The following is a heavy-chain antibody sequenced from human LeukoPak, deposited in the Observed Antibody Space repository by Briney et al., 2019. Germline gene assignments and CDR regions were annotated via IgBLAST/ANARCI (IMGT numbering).Heavy chain of an antibody. CDR2: IKEDGSAK. D-gene: IGHD5-18*01. J-gene: IGHJ4*02. CDR3: ARDLTAMVYFDY. CDR1: GGSISSSSYY. V-gene: IGHV3-7*03. Sequence: PSEALSLTCTVSGGSISSSSYYWAWVRQAPGKGLEWVANIKEDGSAKNYVDSVKGRFTISRDNAKNSLYLQMNSLRAEDTAVYYCARDLTAMVYFDYWGQGTLVTVSS.